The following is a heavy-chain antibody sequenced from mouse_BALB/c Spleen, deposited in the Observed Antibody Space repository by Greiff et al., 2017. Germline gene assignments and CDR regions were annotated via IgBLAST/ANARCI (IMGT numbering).Heavy chain of an antibody. J-gene: IGHJ2*01. CDR1: GYSITSGYY. Sequence: EVKLMESGPGLVKPSQSLSLTCSVTGYSITSGYYWNWIRQFPGNKLEWMGYISYDGSNNYNPSLKNRISITRDTSKNQFFLKLNSVTTEDTATYYCARGPSYPLDYWGQGTTLTVSS. CDR3: ARGPSYPLDY. D-gene: IGHD2-12*01. V-gene: IGHV3-6*02. CDR2: ISYDGSN.